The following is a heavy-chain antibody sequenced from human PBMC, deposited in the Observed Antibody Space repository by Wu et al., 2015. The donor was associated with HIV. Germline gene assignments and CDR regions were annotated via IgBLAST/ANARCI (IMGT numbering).Heavy chain of an antibody. CDR1: GYTFTNYY. Sequence: QVQLVQSGAEVKKPGASVKISCKASGYTFTNYYLHWVRQTPGQGLEWMGIINPSGGSTSYAQKFQGRVTMTRDTSISTAYMELSRLRSDDTAVYYCASHTGIVGATGTEEGIGAFDIVGPRD. V-gene: IGHV1-46*01. J-gene: IGHJ3*02. CDR3: ASHTGIVGATGTEEGIGAFDI. D-gene: IGHD1-26*01. CDR2: INPSGGST.